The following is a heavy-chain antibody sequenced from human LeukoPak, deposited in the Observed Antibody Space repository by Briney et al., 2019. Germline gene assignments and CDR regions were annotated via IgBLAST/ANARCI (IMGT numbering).Heavy chain of an antibody. Sequence: AALKVSCMSCGYSFTIYSIYWVRPAPRQGVGWMGRLSIYNGNTKYAQKLQGRVTMTTDTSTSTAYMELKSLRSDDTAVYYCARDQMGGSYYGYFQHWGRGTLVSVSS. V-gene: IGHV1-18*01. CDR2: LSIYNGNT. J-gene: IGHJ1*01. D-gene: IGHD1-26*01. CDR1: GYSFTIYS. CDR3: ARDQMGGSYYGYFQH.